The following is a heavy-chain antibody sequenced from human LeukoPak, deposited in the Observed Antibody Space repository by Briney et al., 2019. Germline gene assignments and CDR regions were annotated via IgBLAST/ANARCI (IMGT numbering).Heavy chain of an antibody. Sequence: SETLSLTCTVSGGSISSSSYYWGWIRQPPGKGLEWIGYIYYSGSTNYNPSLKSRVTISVDTSKNQFSLKLSSVTAADTAVYYCARNMRDVWGSYRYDDAFDIWGQGTMVTVSS. CDR3: ARNMRDVWGSYRYDDAFDI. J-gene: IGHJ3*02. CDR1: GGSISSSSYY. CDR2: IYYSGST. V-gene: IGHV4-61*05. D-gene: IGHD3-16*02.